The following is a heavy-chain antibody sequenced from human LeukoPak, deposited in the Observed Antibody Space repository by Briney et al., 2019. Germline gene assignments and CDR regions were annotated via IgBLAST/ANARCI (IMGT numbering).Heavy chain of an antibody. CDR3: ARSKDILTGYCFDY. Sequence: SETLSLTCAVYGGSLSGFYWSWIRQSPGKGLEWIGEINQSGSTNYNPSLKSRVTISVDTSKNQFSLKLSSVTAADTAVYYCARSKDILTGYCFDYWGQGTLVTVSS. J-gene: IGHJ4*02. CDR1: GGSLSGFY. V-gene: IGHV4-34*01. D-gene: IGHD3-9*01. CDR2: INQSGST.